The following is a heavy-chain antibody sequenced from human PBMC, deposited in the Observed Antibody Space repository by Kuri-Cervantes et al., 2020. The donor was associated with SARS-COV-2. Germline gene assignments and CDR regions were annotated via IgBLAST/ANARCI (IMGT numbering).Heavy chain of an antibody. V-gene: IGHV3-48*02. CDR3: ARSSPRSITIFGVVTPYYGMDV. Sequence: GESLKISCAASGFTFSSYSMNWVRQAPGKGLEWVSYISSSSSTIYYADSVKGRFTISRDNAKNSLYLQMNSLRDEDTAVYYCARSSPRSITIFGVVTPYYGMDVWGQGTTVTVS. CDR2: ISSSSSTI. D-gene: IGHD3-3*01. J-gene: IGHJ6*02. CDR1: GFTFSSYS.